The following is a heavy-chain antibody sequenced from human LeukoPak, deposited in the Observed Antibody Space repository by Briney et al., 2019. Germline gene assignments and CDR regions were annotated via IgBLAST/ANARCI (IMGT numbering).Heavy chain of an antibody. J-gene: IGHJ4*02. Sequence: PGGSLRLSCAASGVTFRAYRMHWVRQAPRKGLLWVSRINTHASRTNYAASVKGRFTISSDNSKNTLYLQLNSLRAEDTAVYYCATAYYGSYNYGGQGSLVTASS. V-gene: IGHV3-74*01. D-gene: IGHD1-26*01. CDR3: ATAYYGSYNY. CDR1: GVTFRAYR. CDR2: INTHASRT.